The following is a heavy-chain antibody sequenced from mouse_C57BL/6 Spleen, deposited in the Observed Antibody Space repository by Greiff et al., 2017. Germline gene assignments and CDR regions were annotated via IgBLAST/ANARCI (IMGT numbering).Heavy chain of an antibody. Sequence: EVQLVESGGDLVKPGGSLKLSCAASGFTFSSYGMSWVRQTPDKRLEWVATISSGGSYTYYPDSVKGRFTISSDNAKNTLYLQMSSLKSEDKAMYYGARQFITTVVAPYAMDYWGQGTSATVSS. D-gene: IGHD1-1*01. CDR3: ARQFITTVVAPYAMDY. CDR2: ISSGGSYT. J-gene: IGHJ4*01. V-gene: IGHV5-6*01. CDR1: GFTFSSYG.